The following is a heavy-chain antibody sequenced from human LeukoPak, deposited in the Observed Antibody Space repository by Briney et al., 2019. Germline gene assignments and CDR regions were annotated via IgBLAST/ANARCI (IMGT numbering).Heavy chain of an antibody. CDR2: IYPGDSDT. CDR3: ARQGITMIVVDAFDI. V-gene: IGHV5-51*01. Sequence: GESLKISCQGSGYIFSSYWIGWVRQVPGKGLEWMGIIYPGDSDTRYSPSFQGQVTISADKSISTAYLQWSSLKASDTAMYYCARQGITMIVVDAFDIWGQGTMVTVSS. D-gene: IGHD3-22*01. J-gene: IGHJ3*02. CDR1: GYIFSSYW.